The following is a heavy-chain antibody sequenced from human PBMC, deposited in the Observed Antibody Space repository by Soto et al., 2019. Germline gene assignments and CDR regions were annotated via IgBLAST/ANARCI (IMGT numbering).Heavy chain of an antibody. D-gene: IGHD5-18*01. Sequence: SETLSLTCAVSGGSISSSNCWSWVRQPPGKGLEWIGEIYHSGSTNYNPSLKSRVTISVDKSKNQFPLKLSSVTAADTAVYYCARVMPRGTAASQKYWFDLRGQGTLVTVSS. V-gene: IGHV4-4*02. CDR2: IYHSGST. J-gene: IGHJ5*02. CDR3: ARVMPRGTAASQKYWFDL. CDR1: GGSISSSNC.